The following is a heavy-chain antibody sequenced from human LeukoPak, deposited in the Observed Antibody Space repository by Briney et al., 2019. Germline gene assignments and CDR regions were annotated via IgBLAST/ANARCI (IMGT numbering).Heavy chain of an antibody. D-gene: IGHD3-22*01. V-gene: IGHV4-31*03. CDR1: GGSISSGGYY. CDR3: ARHGDSSGYYFGLWAFDI. Sequence: SETLSLTCTVSGGSISSGGYYWRWIRQHPGKGLEWIGYIYYSGSTYYNPSLKSRVTISVDTSKNQFSLKLSSVTAADTAVYYCARHGDSSGYYFGLWAFDIWGQGTMVTVSS. J-gene: IGHJ3*02. CDR2: IYYSGST.